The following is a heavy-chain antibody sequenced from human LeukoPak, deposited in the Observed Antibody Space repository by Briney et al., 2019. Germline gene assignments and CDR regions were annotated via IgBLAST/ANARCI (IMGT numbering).Heavy chain of an antibody. Sequence: GGSLRLSCAASGFTFSSYGMHWVRQAPGKGLEWVAFIRYDGSNKYYADSVKGRFTISRDNSKNTLYLQMNSLRAEDTAVYYCAKKRGMERRIDQSRPLDYWGQGTLVTVSS. CDR3: AKKRGMERRIDQSRPLDY. D-gene: IGHD1-1*01. J-gene: IGHJ4*02. CDR1: GFTFSSYG. V-gene: IGHV3-30*02. CDR2: IRYDGSNK.